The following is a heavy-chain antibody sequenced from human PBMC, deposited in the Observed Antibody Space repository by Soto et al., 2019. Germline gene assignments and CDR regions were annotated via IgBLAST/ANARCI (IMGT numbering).Heavy chain of an antibody. Sequence: DVQLLESGGDLVQPGGSLRLSCAASGFTFSSYAMSWVRQAPGKGLGWVSSMSGAGRSSYDADSVKGRFTISRDNSKNTLYLQMNNLGAEDTALYSCAKGPIFGVENIYDYWGQGTLVTVSS. V-gene: IGHV3-23*01. CDR1: GFTFSSYA. CDR2: MSGAGRSS. J-gene: IGHJ4*02. D-gene: IGHD3-3*01. CDR3: AKGPIFGVENIYDY.